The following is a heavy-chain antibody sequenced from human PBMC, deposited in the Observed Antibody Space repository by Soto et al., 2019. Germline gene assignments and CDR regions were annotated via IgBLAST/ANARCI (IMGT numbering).Heavy chain of an antibody. CDR2: IIPILGIA. Sequence: VQLVQSGAEVKKPGSSVKVSCKASGGTFSSYTISWVRQAPGQGLEWMGRIIPILGIANYAQKFQGRVTITADKSTSTAYMELSSLRSEDTAVYYCARSIVVVVAATPHYYYGMDVWGQGTTVTVSS. CDR1: GGTFSSYT. D-gene: IGHD2-15*01. CDR3: ARSIVVVVAATPHYYYGMDV. V-gene: IGHV1-69*02. J-gene: IGHJ6*02.